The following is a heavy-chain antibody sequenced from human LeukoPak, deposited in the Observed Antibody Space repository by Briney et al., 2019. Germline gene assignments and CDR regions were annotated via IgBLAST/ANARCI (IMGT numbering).Heavy chain of an antibody. CDR3: AKAAPPRYCSGTSCYTGSMDV. V-gene: IGHV3-9*01. Sequence: GGSLRLSCAASGFTFDDYAMHWVRQAPGKGLEWVSCISWNSGSIGYADSLKGRFTISRDNAKNSLHLQMNSLRGEDTALYYCAKAAPPRYCSGTSCYTGSMDVWGQGTTVTVSS. J-gene: IGHJ6*02. D-gene: IGHD2-2*02. CDR1: GFTFDDYA. CDR2: ISWNSGSI.